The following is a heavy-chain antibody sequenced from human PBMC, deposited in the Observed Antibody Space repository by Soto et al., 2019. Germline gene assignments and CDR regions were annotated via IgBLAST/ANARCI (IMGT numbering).Heavy chain of an antibody. CDR2: IYYSGST. CDR1: GGSISSYY. CDR3: ARTTAVPNTLRSRYFFDY. D-gene: IGHD4-17*01. Sequence: SETLSLTCTVSGGSISSYYWIWIRQPPGRGLEWIGYIYYSGSTNYNPSLKSRVTISVDTSKNQFSLKLSSVTAADTAVYYCARTTAVPNTLRSRYFFDYWGQGTLVTVAS. J-gene: IGHJ4*02. V-gene: IGHV4-59*01.